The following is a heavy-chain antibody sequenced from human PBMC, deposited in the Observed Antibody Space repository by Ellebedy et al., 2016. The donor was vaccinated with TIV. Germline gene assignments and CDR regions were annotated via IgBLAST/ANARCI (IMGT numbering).Heavy chain of an antibody. V-gene: IGHV3-33*01. D-gene: IGHD3-22*01. Sequence: GESLKISCAASGFTFSSYGMHWVRQAPGKGLEWVAVIWYDGSNKYYADSVKGRFTISRDNSKNTLYLQMYTLRAEDTAVYYCARGIWYYYDSSGYYPDAFDIWGQGTMVTVSS. CDR3: ARGIWYYYDSSGYYPDAFDI. CDR1: GFTFSSYG. J-gene: IGHJ3*02. CDR2: IWYDGSNK.